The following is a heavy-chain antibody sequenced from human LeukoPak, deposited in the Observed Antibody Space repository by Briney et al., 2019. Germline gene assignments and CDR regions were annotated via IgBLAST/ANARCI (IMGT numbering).Heavy chain of an antibody. D-gene: IGHD2/OR15-2a*01. Sequence: GGSLRLSCAASGFTFSGSAMHWVRQASGKGLEWVGRIRSKANSYATAYAASVKGRFAISRDDSKNTAYLQMNSLKTEDTAVYYCTSTTYYYYGMDVWGQGTTVTVSS. J-gene: IGHJ6*02. CDR1: GFTFSGSA. CDR3: TSTTYYYYGMDV. V-gene: IGHV3-73*01. CDR2: IRSKANSYAT.